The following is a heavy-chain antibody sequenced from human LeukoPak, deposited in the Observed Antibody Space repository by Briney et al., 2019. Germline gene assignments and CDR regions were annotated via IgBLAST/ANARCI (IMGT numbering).Heavy chain of an antibody. CDR2: INPNSGAT. CDR1: GYTFIAYY. J-gene: IGHJ4*02. Sequence: ASAKVSCKVSGYTFIAYYLYWVRQAPGQGLEWRGWINPNSGATKYAQKFQARVTMTRDTSISTAYMELTSLRSDDTAVYFCARDGASSSSFYLDYWGQGTLVTVSS. V-gene: IGHV1-2*02. CDR3: ARDGASSSSFYLDY. D-gene: IGHD6-6*01.